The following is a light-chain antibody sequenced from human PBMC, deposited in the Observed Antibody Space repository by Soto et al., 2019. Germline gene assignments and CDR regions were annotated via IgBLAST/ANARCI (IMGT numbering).Light chain of an antibody. Sequence: EIVLTQSPGTLSLSPGERATLSCRASQSVSSSYLAWYQPKPGQAPRLLIYGASSRANGIPDRFSGSGSGTDFTLTISRLEPEDFAVYYCQQYGSSPLTFGGGPKVEIK. V-gene: IGKV3-20*01. CDR2: GAS. CDR3: QQYGSSPLT. CDR1: QSVSSSY. J-gene: IGKJ4*01.